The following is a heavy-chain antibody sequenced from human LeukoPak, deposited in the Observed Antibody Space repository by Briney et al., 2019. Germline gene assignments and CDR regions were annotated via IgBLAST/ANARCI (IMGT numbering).Heavy chain of an antibody. V-gene: IGHV3-7*01. D-gene: IGHD3-3*01. Sequence: PGGSLRLSCAASGFTFSSYWTSWVRQAPGKGLEWVANIKQDGSEKYYVDSVKGRFTISRDNAKNSLYLQMNSLRAEDTAVYYCARGADFWRGSSFDYWGQGTLVTVSS. J-gene: IGHJ4*02. CDR2: IKQDGSEK. CDR3: ARGADFWRGSSFDY. CDR1: GFTFSSYW.